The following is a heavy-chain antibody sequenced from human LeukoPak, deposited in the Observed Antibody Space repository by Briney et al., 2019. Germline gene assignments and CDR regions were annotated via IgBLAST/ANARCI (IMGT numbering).Heavy chain of an antibody. Sequence: SETLSLTCTVSGGSISSSSYYWGWIRQPPGKGLEWIECIYYSGSTYYNPSLKSPVTISVDTSKDQFSLKLSSVTAADTAVYYCARLTVLVGATSWYFDLWGRGTLVTVSS. V-gene: IGHV4-39*01. CDR2: IYYSGST. J-gene: IGHJ2*01. CDR1: GGSISSSSYY. D-gene: IGHD1-26*01. CDR3: ARLTVLVGATSWYFDL.